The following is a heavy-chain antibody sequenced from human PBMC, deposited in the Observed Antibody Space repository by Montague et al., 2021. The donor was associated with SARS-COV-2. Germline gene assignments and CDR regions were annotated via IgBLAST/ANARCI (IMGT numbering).Heavy chain of an antibody. J-gene: IGHJ5*02. Sequence: TLSLTCTVSIASISSGSYYWSWIRQPAGKGLEWIGRIYTSGSTKYNPSLKSRVTISVDTSKNQFSLKLSSVTAADTAVYYCARDGCSSGWNDFHWFDPWGQGTLVTVSS. CDR2: IYTSGST. CDR3: ARDGCSSGWNDFHWFDP. V-gene: IGHV4-61*02. D-gene: IGHD6-25*01. CDR1: IASISSGSYY.